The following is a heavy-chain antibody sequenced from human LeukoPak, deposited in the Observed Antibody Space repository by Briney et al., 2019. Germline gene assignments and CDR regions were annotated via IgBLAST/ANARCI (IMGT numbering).Heavy chain of an antibody. D-gene: IGHD2-2*01. V-gene: IGHV4-34*01. CDR1: GGSFSGYY. J-gene: IGHJ6*02. Sequence: SETLSLTCAVYGGSFSGYYWSWIRQPPGKGLEWIGEINHSGSTNYNPSLKSRVTISVDTSKNQFSLKLSSVTAADTAEYYCARERGYCSSTSCHAYYYYGMDVWGQGTTVTVSS. CDR2: INHSGST. CDR3: ARERGYCSSTSCHAYYYYGMDV.